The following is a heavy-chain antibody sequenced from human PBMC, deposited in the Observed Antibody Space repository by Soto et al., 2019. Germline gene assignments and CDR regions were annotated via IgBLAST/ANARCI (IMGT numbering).Heavy chain of an antibody. D-gene: IGHD2-15*01. Sequence: QVQLQQWGAGLLKPSETLSLTCAVYGGSFSGYYWSWIRQPPGKGLEWIGEINHSGSTNYNPSLKSRVTISVDTSKNQFSLKLSSVTAADTAVYYCARGYCSGGSCYSYYYYGMDVWGQGTTVTFSS. J-gene: IGHJ6*02. CDR3: ARGYCSGGSCYSYYYYGMDV. CDR1: GGSFSGYY. CDR2: INHSGST. V-gene: IGHV4-34*01.